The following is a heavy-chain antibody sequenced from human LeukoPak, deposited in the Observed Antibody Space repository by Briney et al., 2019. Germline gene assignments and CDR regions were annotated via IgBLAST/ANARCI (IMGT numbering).Heavy chain of an antibody. V-gene: IGHV3-23*01. CDR3: AKNRGALNYMDV. CDR2: ISGSGGTT. Sequence: PGGSLRLSCAASGFTFSSYAMSWVRQAPGKGLDWVSGISGSGGTTYYADSVKGRFTISGDNSKNTLYLQMNSLRAEDTAVYYCAKNRGALNYMDVWGKGTTVTVSS. CDR1: GFTFSSYA. J-gene: IGHJ6*03. D-gene: IGHD1-14*01.